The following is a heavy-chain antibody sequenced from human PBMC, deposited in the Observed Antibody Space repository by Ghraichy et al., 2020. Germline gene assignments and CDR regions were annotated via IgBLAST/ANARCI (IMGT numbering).Heavy chain of an antibody. J-gene: IGHJ5*02. V-gene: IGHV3-53*01. D-gene: IGHD1-1*01. CDR1: GLSVSSNH. Sequence: GGSLRLSCTASGLSVSSNHMSWVRQAPGKGLEWVSITHGDGATYYADSVKGRFTISRDEPRNTLSLQMNSLRAEDSAVYYCARQRSWFDPWGQGTLVTVSS. CDR3: ARQRSWFDP. CDR2: THGDGAT.